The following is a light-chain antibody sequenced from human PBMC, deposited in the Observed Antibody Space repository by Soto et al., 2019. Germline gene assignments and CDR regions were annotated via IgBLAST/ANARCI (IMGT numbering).Light chain of an antibody. CDR3: QQYYTTPSYT. CDR1: QSVLYSSNNENY. CDR2: WAS. V-gene: IGKV4-1*01. Sequence: DIVMTQSTDSLAVSLGERATIKCKSSQSVLYSSNNENYLAWYQQKPGQPPKLLIYWASTRESGVPDRFSGSGSGTDFTLTISNLQAEDVAVYDCQQYYTTPSYTVCMGTKLEIK. J-gene: IGKJ2*01.